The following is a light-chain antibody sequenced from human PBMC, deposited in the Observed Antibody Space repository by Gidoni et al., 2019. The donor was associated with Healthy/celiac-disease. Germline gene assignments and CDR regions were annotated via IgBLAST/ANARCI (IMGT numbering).Light chain of an antibody. J-gene: IGLJ2*01. CDR1: SGHSSYA. Sequence: ASVKLTCILSSGHSSYAIAWHQQQPEKGPRYLMKLNSDGSHSKGDGIPDRFSGSSSGAERYLTISSLQSEDEADYYCQTWGAEGVFGGGTKLTVL. CDR3: QTWGAEGV. CDR2: LNSDGSH. V-gene: IGLV4-69*01.